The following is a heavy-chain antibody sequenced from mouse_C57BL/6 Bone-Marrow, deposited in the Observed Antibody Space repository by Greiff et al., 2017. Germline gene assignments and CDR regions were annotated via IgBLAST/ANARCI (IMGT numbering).Heavy chain of an antibody. CDR3: AREDYDGEYYFDY. D-gene: IGHD2-4*01. J-gene: IGHJ2*01. V-gene: IGHV3-6*01. CDR2: ISYDGSN. CDR1: GYSITSGYY. Sequence: EVKLQESGPGLVKPSQSLSLTCSVTGYSITSGYYWNWIRQFPGNKLEWMGYISYDGSNNYNPSLKNRISITRDTSKNQFFLKLNSVTTEDTATYYCAREDYDGEYYFDYWGQGTTLTVSS.